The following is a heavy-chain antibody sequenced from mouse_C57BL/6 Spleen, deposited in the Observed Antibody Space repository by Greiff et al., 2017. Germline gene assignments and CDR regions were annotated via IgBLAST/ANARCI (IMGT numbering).Heavy chain of an antibody. Sequence: EVMLVESGGDLVKPGGSLKLSCAASGFTFSSYGMSWVRQTPDQRLEWVATISSGGSYTYYPDSVKGRFTISRDNAKNTLYLQLSSLKSEDTAVYYGAKHPAYYSNYWYCDVWGTGTTVTVSS. V-gene: IGHV5-6*01. D-gene: IGHD2-5*01. CDR1: GFTFSSYG. CDR3: AKHPAYYSNYWYCDV. CDR2: ISSGGSYT. J-gene: IGHJ1*03.